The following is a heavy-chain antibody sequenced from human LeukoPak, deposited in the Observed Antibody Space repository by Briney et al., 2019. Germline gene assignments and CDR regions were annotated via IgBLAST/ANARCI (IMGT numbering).Heavy chain of an antibody. V-gene: IGHV3-23*01. Sequence: PGGSLRLSCAASGFTFSSYAMSWVRQAPGKGLEWVSAISGSGGSTYYADSVKGRFTISRDNSQNTLYLQMNSLRAEATAVYYCAVTYSSSWYVFDYWGQGTLVTVSS. CDR2: ISGSGGST. J-gene: IGHJ4*02. D-gene: IGHD6-13*01. CDR1: GFTFSSYA. CDR3: AVTYSSSWYVFDY.